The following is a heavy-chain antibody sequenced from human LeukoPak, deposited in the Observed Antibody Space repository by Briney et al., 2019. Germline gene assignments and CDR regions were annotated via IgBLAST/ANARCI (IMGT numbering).Heavy chain of an antibody. CDR2: IRSSTTYT. V-gene: IGHV3-21*01. D-gene: IGHD2/OR15-2a*01. Sequence: PGGSLRLSCSASGFTFSRYSMNWVRHAPGNGLEWVAFIRSSTTYTYYAYSVKGRVTFSRAKDRNSLYLQMVSLEAEATAVYYCARADTSEYYMDVWGNGRTV. CDR3: ARADTSEYYMDV. J-gene: IGHJ6*03. CDR1: GFTFSRYS.